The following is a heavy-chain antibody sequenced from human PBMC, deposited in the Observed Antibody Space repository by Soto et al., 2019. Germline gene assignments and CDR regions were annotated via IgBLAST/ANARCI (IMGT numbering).Heavy chain of an antibody. CDR2: ISSSSSTI. CDR1: GFTFSSYS. CDR3: ARGPYYSSSHWVAFDI. Sequence: GGSLRLSCAASGFTFSSYSMNWVRQAPGKGLEWVSYISSSSSTIYYADSVKGRFTISRDNAKNSLYLQMNSLRAEDTAVYYCARGPYYSSSHWVAFDIWGQGTMVTVSS. V-gene: IGHV3-48*01. J-gene: IGHJ3*02. D-gene: IGHD6-6*01.